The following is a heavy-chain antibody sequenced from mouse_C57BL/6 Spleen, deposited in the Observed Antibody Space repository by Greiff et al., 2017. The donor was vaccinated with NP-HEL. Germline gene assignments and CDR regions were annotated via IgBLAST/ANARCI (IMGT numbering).Heavy chain of an antibody. CDR3: ARDYYGRIYAMDY. V-gene: IGHV3-6*01. CDR1: GYSITSGYY. D-gene: IGHD1-1*01. J-gene: IGHJ4*01. CDR2: ISYDGSN. Sequence: ESGPGLVKPSQSLSLTCSVTGYSITSGYYWNWIRQFPGNKLEWMGYISYDGSNNYNPSLKNRISITRDTSKNQFFLKLNSVTTEDTATYYCARDYYGRIYAMDYWGQGTSVTVSS.